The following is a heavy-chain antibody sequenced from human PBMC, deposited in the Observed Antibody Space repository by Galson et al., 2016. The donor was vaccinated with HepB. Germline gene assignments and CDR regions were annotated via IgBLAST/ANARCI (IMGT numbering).Heavy chain of an antibody. V-gene: IGHV4-34*01. D-gene: IGHD5/OR15-5a*01. CDR2: INYSGGS. CDR1: GDSLRNYF. Sequence: ETLSLTCAVSGDSLRNYFWSWFRQPPGKGLEWVADINYSGGSNYNPSLKSRVTISIEKSKFQFSLNLTSVTAADTAVYFCARGGGRGYSVAVDYWGQGTLVSVSS. CDR3: ARGGGRGYSVAVDY. J-gene: IGHJ4*02.